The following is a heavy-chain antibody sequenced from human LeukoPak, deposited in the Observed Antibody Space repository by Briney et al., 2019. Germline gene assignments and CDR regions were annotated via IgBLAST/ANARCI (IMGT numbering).Heavy chain of an antibody. CDR3: ARVGVTMDYYYYYMDV. Sequence: PSETLSLTCTVSGGSIRSYYWSWIRQPPGKGLEWIGYIYYSGSTNYNPSLKSRVTISVDTSKNQFSLKLSSVTAADTAVYYCARVGVTMDYYYYYMDVWGKGTTVTVSS. J-gene: IGHJ6*03. CDR2: IYYSGST. D-gene: IGHD3-10*01. CDR1: GGSIRSYY. V-gene: IGHV4-59*08.